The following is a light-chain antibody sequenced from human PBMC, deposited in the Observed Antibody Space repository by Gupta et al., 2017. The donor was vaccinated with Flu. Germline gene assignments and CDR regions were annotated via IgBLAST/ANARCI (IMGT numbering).Light chain of an antibody. CDR3: QQYNNWPPRT. Sequence: ATLSVSPRERATLSCRASQSVSSNLAWYQQKPGQAPRLLIYGASTRATGIPARFSGSGSGTEFTLTISSLQSEDFAVYYCQQYNNWPPRTFGQGTKVEIK. V-gene: IGKV3-15*01. CDR2: GAS. J-gene: IGKJ1*01. CDR1: QSVSSN.